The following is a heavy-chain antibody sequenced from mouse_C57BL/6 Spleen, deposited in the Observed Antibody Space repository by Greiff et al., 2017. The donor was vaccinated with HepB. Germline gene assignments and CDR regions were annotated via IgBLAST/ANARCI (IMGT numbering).Heavy chain of an antibody. CDR2: IDPSDSYT. J-gene: IGHJ2*01. Sequence: QVQLKQPGAELVRPGTSVTLSCKASGYTFTSYWMHWVKQRPGQGLEWIGVIDPSDSYTNYNQKFKGKATLTVDTSSSTAYMQLSSLTSEDSAVYYCAREIYYYGSSHGYFDYWGQGTTLTVSS. V-gene: IGHV1-59*01. CDR3: AREIYYYGSSHGYFDY. D-gene: IGHD1-1*01. CDR1: GYTFTSYW.